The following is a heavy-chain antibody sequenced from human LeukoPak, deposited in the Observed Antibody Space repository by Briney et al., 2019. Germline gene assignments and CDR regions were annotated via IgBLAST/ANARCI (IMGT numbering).Heavy chain of an antibody. CDR1: GYTFTSYG. D-gene: IGHD3-3*01. J-gene: IGHJ3*02. CDR3: ARGTTIFGVSLSAFDI. CDR2: ISAYNGNT. Sequence: ASVKVSCKASGYTFTSYGISRVRQAPGQGLEWMGWISAYNGNTNYAQNLQGRVTMTTDTSASTAYMELRSLRSDDTAVYYCARGTTIFGVSLSAFDIWGQGTMVTVSS. V-gene: IGHV1-18*01.